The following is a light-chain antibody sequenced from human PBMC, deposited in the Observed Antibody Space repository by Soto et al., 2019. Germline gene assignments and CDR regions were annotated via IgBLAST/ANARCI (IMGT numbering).Light chain of an antibody. CDR3: AAWDDSLSGHWV. J-gene: IGLJ3*02. V-gene: IGLV1-47*01. CDR2: RNN. CDR1: TSSIGRNY. Sequence: QSVLTQPPSASGTPGQRVTISCSGGTSSIGRNYVYWYQQLPGTAPKLVIYRNNQRPSGVPDRFSGSKSGTSASLAIRGLRSEDEADYYCAAWDDSLSGHWVFGGGTKLTVL.